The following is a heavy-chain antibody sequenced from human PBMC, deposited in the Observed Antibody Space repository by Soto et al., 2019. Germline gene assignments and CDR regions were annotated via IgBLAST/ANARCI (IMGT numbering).Heavy chain of an antibody. CDR3: AKGSGLIPGFDYFDY. D-gene: IGHD3-16*01. CDR2: ISWNSGSI. Sequence: GGSLRLSCAASGFTFDDYAMHWVRQAPGKGLEWVSGISWNSGSIGYADSVKGRFTISRDNAKNSLYLQMNSLRAEDTALYYCAKGSGLIPGFDYFDYWGQGTLVTVSS. CDR1: GFTFDDYA. V-gene: IGHV3-9*01. J-gene: IGHJ4*02.